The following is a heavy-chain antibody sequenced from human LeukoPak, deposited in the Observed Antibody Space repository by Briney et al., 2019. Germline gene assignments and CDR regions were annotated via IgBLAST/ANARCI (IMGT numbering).Heavy chain of an antibody. D-gene: IGHD2-2*01. CDR2: ISSSSSYI. Sequence: GGSLRLSCAASGFTFSSYSMNWVRQAPGKGLEWVSSISSSSSYIYYADSVKGRFTISRDNAKNSLYLQMNNMRPEDTAVYYCARGGDEIVVVPGAFYYWGQGTLVTVSS. CDR1: GFTFSSYS. J-gene: IGHJ4*02. V-gene: IGHV3-21*01. CDR3: ARGGDEIVVVPGAFYY.